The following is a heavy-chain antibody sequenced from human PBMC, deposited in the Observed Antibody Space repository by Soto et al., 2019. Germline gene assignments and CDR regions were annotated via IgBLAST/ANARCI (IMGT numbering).Heavy chain of an antibody. CDR2: LVGSGVKK. CDR1: GFTFIGWN. D-gene: IGHD6-19*01. V-gene: IGHV3-11*01. Sequence: QVQLTESGGGLVKPGGSRGPSCAASGFTFIGWNMGWIRQAPGKGLEWVSCLVGSGVKKYYAESVRGRFTISRDNAKNSLYLQMNSLRAEDTAVYYCARDRGAVTGDYFDYWGQGTLVTVSS. J-gene: IGHJ4*02. CDR3: ARDRGAVTGDYFDY.